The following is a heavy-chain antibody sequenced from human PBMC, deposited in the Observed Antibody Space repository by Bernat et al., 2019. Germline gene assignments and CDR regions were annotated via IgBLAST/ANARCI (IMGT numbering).Heavy chain of an antibody. CDR3: ARSGSGIGYCTGGVCPTFQILCEH. Sequence: QITLKESGPTLVKPTQTLTLTCTFSGFSLSTSGVGVGWIRQPPGKALEWLALIFWDDDKRYSPSLKSRLTIAKDTTKNQVVLIMPNIDPVDTATYYCARSGSGIGYCTGGVCPTFQILCEHWGQGTLVTVSS. D-gene: IGHD2-8*02. CDR2: IFWDDDK. CDR1: GFSLSTSGVG. J-gene: IGHJ4*02. V-gene: IGHV2-5*02.